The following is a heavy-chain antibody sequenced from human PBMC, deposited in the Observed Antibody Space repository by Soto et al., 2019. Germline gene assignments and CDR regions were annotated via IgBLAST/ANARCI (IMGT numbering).Heavy chain of an antibody. CDR2: IYHSGNT. Sequence: SETLSFTCTVSGDSISNYYWNWIRQPPVKGLEWIGNIYHSGNTNYNPSLKSRVTISVDTSKNQFSLKLSSVTAADAAVYYCARGPYYCSSTTCSYNWFDPWGRGTLVTVSS. CDR3: ARGPYYCSSTTCSYNWFDP. D-gene: IGHD2-2*01. CDR1: GDSISNYY. V-gene: IGHV4-59*01. J-gene: IGHJ5*02.